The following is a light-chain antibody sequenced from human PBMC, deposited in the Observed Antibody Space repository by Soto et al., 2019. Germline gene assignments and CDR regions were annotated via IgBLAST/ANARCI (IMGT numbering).Light chain of an antibody. Sequence: EIVLTQSPGTLSLSPGEGATLSCRASQSVSSSYVAWYQQNRGQAPRLLIYGASTRATGTPDRFSGSGSGTDFTLTITRPEPEDFAVYYCEQYGSSRWTFGQGTKVEIK. CDR2: GAS. CDR3: EQYGSSRWT. V-gene: IGKV3-20*01. J-gene: IGKJ1*01. CDR1: QSVSSSY.